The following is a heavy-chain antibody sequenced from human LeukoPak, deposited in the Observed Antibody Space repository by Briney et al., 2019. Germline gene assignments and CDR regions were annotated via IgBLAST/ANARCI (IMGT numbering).Heavy chain of an antibody. CDR2: ISSSGGST. CDR3: AKRRDQSSDGAFDY. CDR1: GFTFSSYA. V-gene: IGHV3-23*01. J-gene: IGHJ4*02. Sequence: PGGSLRLSCAASGFTFSSYAMSWVRQAPGKGLEWVSAISSSGGSTHYADSVKGRFTISRDNSKNTLYLQMNSPRAEDTAVYYCAKRRDQSSDGAFDYWGQGTLVTVSS. D-gene: IGHD6-19*01.